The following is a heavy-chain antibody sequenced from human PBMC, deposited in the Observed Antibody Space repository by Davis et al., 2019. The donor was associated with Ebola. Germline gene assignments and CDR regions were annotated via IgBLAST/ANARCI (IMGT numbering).Heavy chain of an antibody. D-gene: IGHD3/OR15-3a*01. J-gene: IGHJ6*02. Sequence: SETLSLTCVVYGGSFSGYYWSWIRQPPGKGLEWIGELNHSGSTNYNPSLKSRVTISVDTSKNQFSLKLSSVTAADTAVYYCARDLWTYYYGMDVWGQGTTVTVSS. CDR3: ARDLWTYYYGMDV. CDR2: LNHSGST. CDR1: GGSFSGYY. V-gene: IGHV4-34*01.